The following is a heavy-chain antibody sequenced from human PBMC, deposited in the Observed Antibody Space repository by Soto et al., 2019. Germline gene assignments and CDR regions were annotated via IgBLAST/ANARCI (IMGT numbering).Heavy chain of an antibody. CDR1: GGSISSYY. D-gene: IGHD4-17*01. J-gene: IGHJ6*03. CDR2: IYYSGST. CDR3: ARLGVPYGEGYYYYYMDV. V-gene: IGHV4-59*08. Sequence: PSETLSLTCTVSGGSISSYYWSWIRQPPGKGLEWIGYIYYSGSTNYNPSLKSRVTISVDTSKNQFSLKLSSVTAADTAVYYCARLGVPYGEGYYYYYMDVWGKGTTVTVSS.